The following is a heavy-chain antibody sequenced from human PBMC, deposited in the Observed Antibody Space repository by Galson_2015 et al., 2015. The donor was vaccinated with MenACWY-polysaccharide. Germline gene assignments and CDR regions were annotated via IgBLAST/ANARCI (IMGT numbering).Heavy chain of an antibody. V-gene: IGHV3-74*01. CDR3: SRPLDSGTYALGY. Sequence: SLRLSCAASGFTFSNYWMHWVRQSPGTGVVWVSIIKYDGSITGCADSVKGRFTIARDNAKNTLYLQMDSLTAEDTAVYYCSRPLDSGTYALGYWGQGTLVTVSS. D-gene: IGHD3-10*01. J-gene: IGHJ4*02. CDR2: IKYDGSIT. CDR1: GFTFSNYW.